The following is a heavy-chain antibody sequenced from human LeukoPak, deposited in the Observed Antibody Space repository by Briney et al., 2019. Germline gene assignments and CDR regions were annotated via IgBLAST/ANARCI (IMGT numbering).Heavy chain of an antibody. CDR3: ARDRKPYYDMLTGYSAPAAFDI. D-gene: IGHD3-9*01. J-gene: IGHJ3*02. CDR2: ISSSSSYI. V-gene: IGHV3-21*01. CDR1: GFTFSSYS. Sequence: PGGSLRLSCAASGFTFSSYSMNWVRQAPGKGLEWVSSISSSSSYIYYADSVKGRFTISRDNAKNSLYLQMNSLRAEDTAVYYCARDRKPYYDMLTGYSAPAAFDIWGQGTMVTVSS.